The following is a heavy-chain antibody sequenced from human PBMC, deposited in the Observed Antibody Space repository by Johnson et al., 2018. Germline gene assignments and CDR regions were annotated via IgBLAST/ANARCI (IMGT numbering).Heavy chain of an antibody. J-gene: IGHJ3*02. D-gene: IGHD3-10*01. Sequence: VRLVQSGGGLVTPGGSLRLSCVASGFTFSSYSMNWVRQAPGKGLEWVSSISRTSNYIYYPDSVKGRFTVSRDNAKNSLYLQMNSLRAEDTAVYYCARESGGVIADAFDIWGQGTIVTVSS. CDR3: ARESGGVIADAFDI. V-gene: IGHV3-21*01. CDR1: GFTFSSYS. CDR2: ISRTSNYI.